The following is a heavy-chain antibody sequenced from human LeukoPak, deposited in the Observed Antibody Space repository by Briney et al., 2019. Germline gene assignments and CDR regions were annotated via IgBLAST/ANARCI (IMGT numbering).Heavy chain of an antibody. V-gene: IGHV4-34*01. CDR3: ARIRCGHSGSVCYNH. D-gene: IGHD2-21*01. CDR2: ISHTEGT. J-gene: IGHJ4*02. Sequence: SETLSLTCGVFGVSINDYYWSWIRRSPGKGLEWIGEISHTEGTRYNPSLESRVTMSVGTSENQLSLKLIFATAADTAVYYCARIRCGHSGSVCYNHWGLGTLVTVSS. CDR1: GVSINDYY.